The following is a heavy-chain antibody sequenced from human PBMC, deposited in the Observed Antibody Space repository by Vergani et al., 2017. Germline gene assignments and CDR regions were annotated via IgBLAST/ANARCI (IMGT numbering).Heavy chain of an antibody. CDR3: ARDRVVGYDSAYYGMDV. J-gene: IGHJ6*02. Sequence: QVQLVQSGAEVKKPGASVKVSCKASGYTFTSYGISWVRQAPGQGLEWVGWISAYNGNTNYAQKLQGRVTMTTDTSTSTAYMERRSLRSDDTAVYYCARDRVVGYDSAYYGMDVWGQGTTVTVSS. D-gene: IGHD5-12*01. V-gene: IGHV1-18*01. CDR2: ISAYNGNT. CDR1: GYTFTSYG.